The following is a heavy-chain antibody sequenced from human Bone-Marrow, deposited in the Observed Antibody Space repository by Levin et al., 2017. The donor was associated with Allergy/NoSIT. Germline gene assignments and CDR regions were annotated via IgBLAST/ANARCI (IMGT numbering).Heavy chain of an antibody. J-gene: IGHJ6*02. Sequence: GESLKISCKASGYTFISYNIGWVRQAPGQGLEWMGWINTYNGKTNYAQKVQGRVTMTTDTSTSTAYMEVRSLRSDDTAVYYCAREAASVLFGAVLVSGSYGMDVWGQGTTVTVSS. CDR3: AREAASVLFGAVLVSGSYGMDV. CDR1: GYTFISYN. D-gene: IGHD3-3*01. V-gene: IGHV1-18*01. CDR2: INTYNGKT.